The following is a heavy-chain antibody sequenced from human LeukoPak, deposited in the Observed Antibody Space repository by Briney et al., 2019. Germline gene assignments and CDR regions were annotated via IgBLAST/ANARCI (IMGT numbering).Heavy chain of an antibody. CDR1: GFSFSSFD. Sequence: GGSLRLSCAASGFSFSSFDMNWVRQAPGKGLRWISFISSDSRTIYYADSVRGRFTISRDNAKNSLYLQMNSLRAEDTAVYSCAKSGDYGSGTYYWAPFDYWGQGTLVTVSS. CDR2: ISSDSRTI. D-gene: IGHD3-10*01. J-gene: IGHJ4*02. V-gene: IGHV3-48*04. CDR3: AKSGDYGSGTYYWAPFDY.